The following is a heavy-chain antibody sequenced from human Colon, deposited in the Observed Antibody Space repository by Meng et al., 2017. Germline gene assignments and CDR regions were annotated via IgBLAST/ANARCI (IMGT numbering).Heavy chain of an antibody. CDR3: AKNGAYCLEY. V-gene: IGHV4-4*02. J-gene: IGHJ4*02. CDR1: GGSITNSNW. Sequence: QVPLQESGPGLVKPAGTLPLTCAVSGGSITNSNWWSWVRQPPGKGLEWIGQTYGSVNTAYNPSLKSRVTISVDKSKNQLSLTLSSVTAADTAVYYCAKNGAYCLEYWGQGILVTVSS. D-gene: IGHD2-8*02. CDR2: TYGSVNT.